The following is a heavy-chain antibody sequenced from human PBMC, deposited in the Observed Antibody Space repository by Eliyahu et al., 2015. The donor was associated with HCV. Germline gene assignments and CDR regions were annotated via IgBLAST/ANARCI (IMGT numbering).Heavy chain of an antibody. J-gene: IGHJ3*02. Sequence: EVQLVESGGGLVKPGGSLRLSCAASGFXFSSYSMNWVRQAPGKGLGWVSSISSSSSYIYYADSVKGRFTISRDNAKNSLYLQMNSLRAEDTAVYYCARFITMIVVVDAFDIWGQGTMVTVSS. CDR3: ARFITMIVVVDAFDI. V-gene: IGHV3-21*01. CDR2: ISSSSSYI. D-gene: IGHD3-22*01. CDR1: GFXFSSYS.